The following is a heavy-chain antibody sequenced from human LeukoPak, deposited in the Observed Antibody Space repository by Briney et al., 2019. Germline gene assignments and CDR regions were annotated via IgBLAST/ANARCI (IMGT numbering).Heavy chain of an antibody. Sequence: PGGSLRLSCVASGFTFSSSAFHWVRQAPGKGLDWVALISYDGTNNYYADSVKGRFTISRDDSKNTLYLQMNSLRADDTAVYYCAKDLGRYRNNFFDYWGQGNLVTVSS. V-gene: IGHV3-30*18. CDR1: GFTFSSSA. CDR3: AKDLGRYRNNFFDY. D-gene: IGHD1-26*01. CDR2: ISYDGTNN. J-gene: IGHJ4*02.